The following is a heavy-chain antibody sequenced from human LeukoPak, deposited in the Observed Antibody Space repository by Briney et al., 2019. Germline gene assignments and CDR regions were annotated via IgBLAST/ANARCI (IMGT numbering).Heavy chain of an antibody. CDR3: ARGIDSGYDYFDS. J-gene: IGHJ4*02. CDR1: RFTFSSYG. V-gene: IGHV3-30*02. D-gene: IGHD5-12*01. Sequence: GGSLRLSCAASRFTFSSYGMHWVRQAPGKGLEWVAFIRYDGSNKYYADSVKGRFTISRDNSKNTLYLQMNSLRAEDTAVYYCARGIDSGYDYFDSWGQGTLVTVSS. CDR2: IRYDGSNK.